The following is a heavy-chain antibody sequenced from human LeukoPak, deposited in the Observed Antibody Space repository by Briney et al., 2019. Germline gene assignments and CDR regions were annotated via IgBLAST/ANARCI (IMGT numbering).Heavy chain of an antibody. Sequence: GGSLRLSCAASGFTFSSHGMNWVRQVPGKWLQWVSGINWSGSDTGYADSVKGRFTISRDTAKNSLYLQMNSLRAEDTAFYYCARSYIDYLYYMDVWGKGTMVTVSS. J-gene: IGHJ6*03. CDR3: ARSYIDYLYYMDV. D-gene: IGHD3-9*01. V-gene: IGHV3-20*04. CDR2: INWSGSDT. CDR1: GFTFSSHG.